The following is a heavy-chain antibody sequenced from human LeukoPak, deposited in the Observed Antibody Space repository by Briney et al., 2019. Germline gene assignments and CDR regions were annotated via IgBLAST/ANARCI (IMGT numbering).Heavy chain of an antibody. CDR1: GFTFSSYV. Sequence: GGSLRLSCAASGFTFSSYVMSWVRQAPGKGLEWVANIKQDGSEKHYVDSVKGRFTISRDNAKNSLHLQMTSLRVEDTAVYYCALRLDYWGQGTLVTVSS. D-gene: IGHD4-17*01. V-gene: IGHV3-7*01. CDR2: IKQDGSEK. J-gene: IGHJ4*02. CDR3: ALRLDY.